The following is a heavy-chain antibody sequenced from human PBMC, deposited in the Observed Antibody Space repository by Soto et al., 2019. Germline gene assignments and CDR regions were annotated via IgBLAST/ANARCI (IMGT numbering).Heavy chain of an antibody. CDR2: ISGSGGST. CDR3: AKDYSRGFGEPQYYFDY. J-gene: IGHJ4*02. Sequence: GGSLRLSCAASGFTFSSYAMSWVRQAPGKGLEWVSAISGSGGSTYYADSVKGRFTISRDNSKNTLYLQMNSLRAEDTAVYYCAKDYSRGFGEPQYYFDYWGQGTLVTVSS. D-gene: IGHD3-10*01. V-gene: IGHV3-23*01. CDR1: GFTFSSYA.